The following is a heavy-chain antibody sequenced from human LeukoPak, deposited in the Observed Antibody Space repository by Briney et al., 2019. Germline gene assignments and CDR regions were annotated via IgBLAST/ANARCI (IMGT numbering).Heavy chain of an antibody. CDR1: GFTFDDYA. Sequence: GSLRLSCAASGFTFDDYAMHWVRQAPGKGLEWVSLISWDSGGTYYADTVKGRFTISRDNSKNSLYLQMNSLRAEDTALYYCAKDMAAYYYASGNIDYWGQGTLVTVSS. D-gene: IGHD3-10*01. J-gene: IGHJ4*02. CDR2: ISWDSGGT. CDR3: AKDMAAYYYASGNIDY. V-gene: IGHV3-43D*03.